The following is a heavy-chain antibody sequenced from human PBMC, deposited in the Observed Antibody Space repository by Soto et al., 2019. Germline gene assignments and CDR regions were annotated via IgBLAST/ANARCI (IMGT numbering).Heavy chain of an antibody. CDR2: IYYSGST. CDR3: AREGDGGAEDY. Sequence: PSETLSLTCTVSGGSISSSSYYWGWIRQPPGKGLEWIGSIYYSGSTYYNPSLKSRVTISVDTSKNQFSLKLSSVTAADTAVYYCAREGDGGAEDYWGQGTLVTVSS. CDR1: GGSISSSSYY. J-gene: IGHJ4*02. D-gene: IGHD3-10*01. V-gene: IGHV4-39*02.